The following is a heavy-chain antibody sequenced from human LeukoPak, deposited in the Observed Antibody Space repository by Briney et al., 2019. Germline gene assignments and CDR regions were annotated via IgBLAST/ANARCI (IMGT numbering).Heavy chain of an antibody. D-gene: IGHD2-2*01. V-gene: IGHV3-7*01. CDR1: GFPFSGYW. Sequence: GGSLRLSCTASGFPFSGYWISWVRQAPGKGLEWVANIKEDGSVQDYADSVNGRFTISRDNAKNSLYLQMNSLRVDDTAVYYCVGQLLRAIWGKGTTVTVSS. CDR2: IKEDGSVQ. CDR3: VGQLLRAI. J-gene: IGHJ6*04.